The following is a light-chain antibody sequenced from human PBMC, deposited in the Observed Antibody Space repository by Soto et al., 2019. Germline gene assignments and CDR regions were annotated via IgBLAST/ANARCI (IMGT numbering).Light chain of an antibody. CDR1: QGISNY. CDR3: RKYNSAPLT. V-gene: IGKV1-27*01. Sequence: DIQMTQSPSSVSASVGDRVTITCRASQGISNYLAWYQQKPGKVPKLLIYAASTLQSGVPSRFSGSGSGTDFTLAISSLQPEDIATYGGRKYNSAPLTFGGGTRVEI. J-gene: IGKJ4*01. CDR2: AAS.